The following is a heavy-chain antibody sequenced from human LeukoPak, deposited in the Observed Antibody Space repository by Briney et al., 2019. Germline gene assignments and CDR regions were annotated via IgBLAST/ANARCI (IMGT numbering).Heavy chain of an antibody. D-gene: IGHD3-22*01. CDR1: GSTFSSYA. J-gene: IGHJ6*03. Sequence: ESGGSLRLSCAASGSTFSSYAMTWVRQGPGKGLEWVSAICGRTGATHYADSVKGRFTISRDNSKNTLYLQMNSLRAEDTAVYYCAKSYYDSSGYLPPPFYYYYYYLDVWGKGTTVTVSS. CDR2: ICGRTGAT. V-gene: IGHV3-23*01. CDR3: AKSYYDSSGYLPPPFYYYYYYLDV.